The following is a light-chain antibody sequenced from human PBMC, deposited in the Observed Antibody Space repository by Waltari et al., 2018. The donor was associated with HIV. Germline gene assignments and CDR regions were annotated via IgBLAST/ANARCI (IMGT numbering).Light chain of an antibody. Sequence: EIVLTQSPGTLSLFPGERATLSCRASQSVSSSYLAWYQQKPGQAPRLLIYGASSRATGIPDRFSGSGSGTDFTLTISRLEPEDFAVYYCQQYSSSPPITFGQGTRLEIK. J-gene: IGKJ5*01. CDR3: QQYSSSPPIT. CDR2: GAS. V-gene: IGKV3-20*01. CDR1: QSVSSSY.